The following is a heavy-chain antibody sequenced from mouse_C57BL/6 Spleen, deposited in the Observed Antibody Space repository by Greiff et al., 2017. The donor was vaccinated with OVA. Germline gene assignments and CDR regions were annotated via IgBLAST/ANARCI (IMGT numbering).Heavy chain of an antibody. CDR3: ARGYSNYPYYFDY. V-gene: IGHV1-54*01. Sequence: VQVVESGAELVRPGTSVKVSCKASGYAFTNYLIEWVKQRPGQGLEWIGVINPGSGGTNYNEKFKGKATLTADKSSSTAYMQLSSLTSEDSAVYFCARGYSNYPYYFDYWGQGTTLTVSS. J-gene: IGHJ2*01. CDR2: INPGSGGT. CDR1: GYAFTNYL. D-gene: IGHD2-5*01.